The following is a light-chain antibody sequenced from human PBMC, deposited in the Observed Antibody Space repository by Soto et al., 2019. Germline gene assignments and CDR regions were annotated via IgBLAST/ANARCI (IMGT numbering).Light chain of an antibody. J-gene: IGLJ7*01. V-gene: IGLV2-23*01. Sequence: QSALTQPASVSGSPGQSITISCTGTSSDVGTYNLVSWYQQHPGKAPKVMIYEGSKRPSGVPNRFSGSRSGNTASLTISGLQAEDEAEYYCCSYAGGSTFVFGTGTQLTVL. CDR1: SSDVGTYNL. CDR3: CSYAGGSTFV. CDR2: EGS.